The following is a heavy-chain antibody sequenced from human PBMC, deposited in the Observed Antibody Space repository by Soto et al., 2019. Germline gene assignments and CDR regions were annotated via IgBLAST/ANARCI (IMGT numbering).Heavy chain of an antibody. CDR1: GGAFSGYY. V-gene: IGHV4-34*01. J-gene: IGHJ6*02. CDR3: ARSQYCSGGSCYSPVHYYGMDV. CDR2: INHSGST. D-gene: IGHD2-15*01. Sequence: SETLSLTCAVYGGAFSGYYWSWIRQPPGKGLEWIGEINHSGSTNYNPSLKSRVTISVDTSKNQFSLKLSSVTAADTAVYYCARSQYCSGGSCYSPVHYYGMDVWGQGTTVTVSS.